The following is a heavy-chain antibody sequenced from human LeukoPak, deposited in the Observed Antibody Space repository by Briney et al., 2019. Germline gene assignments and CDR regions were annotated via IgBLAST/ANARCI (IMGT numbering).Heavy chain of an antibody. CDR3: ARGPITMVRGAPPNWFDP. CDR2: ISSSGSTI. V-gene: IGHV3-48*03. J-gene: IGHJ5*02. D-gene: IGHD3-10*01. CDR1: GFTFSSYE. Sequence: GGSLRLSCAASGFTFSSYEMNWARQAPGKGLEWVSYISSSGSTIYYADSVKGRFTISRDNAKNSLYLRMNSLRAEDTAVYYCARGPITMVRGAPPNWFDPWGQGTLVTVSS.